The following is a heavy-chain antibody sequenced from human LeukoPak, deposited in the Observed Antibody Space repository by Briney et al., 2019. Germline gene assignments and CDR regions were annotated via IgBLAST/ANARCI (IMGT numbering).Heavy chain of an antibody. CDR2: INPSGGST. CDR3: ARFPEAVAPDY. D-gene: IGHD6-19*01. V-gene: IGHV1-46*01. CDR1: GYTFTSYY. J-gene: IGHJ4*02. Sequence: ASVKVSCKASGYTFTSYYMHWMRQAPGQGLEWMGIINPSGGSTSYAQKFQGRVTMTRDTSTSTVYMELSSLRSDDTAVYYCARFPEAVAPDYWGQGTLVTVSS.